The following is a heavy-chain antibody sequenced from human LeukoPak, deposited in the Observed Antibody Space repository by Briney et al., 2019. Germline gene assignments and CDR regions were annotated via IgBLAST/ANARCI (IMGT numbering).Heavy chain of an antibody. Sequence: PGGSLRLSCAASGFTFSSYEMNWVRQAPGKGLEWVSYISSSGSTIYYADSVKGRFTISRDNAKNSLYLQMNSLRAEDTAVYYCARDHFPYYYMDVWGKGTTVTVSS. CDR3: ARDHFPYYYMDV. V-gene: IGHV3-48*03. CDR1: GFTFSSYE. CDR2: ISSSGSTI. J-gene: IGHJ6*03. D-gene: IGHD3-3*02.